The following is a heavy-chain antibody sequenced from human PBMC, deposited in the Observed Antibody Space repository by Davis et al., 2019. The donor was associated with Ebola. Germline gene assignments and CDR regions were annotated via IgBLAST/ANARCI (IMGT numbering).Heavy chain of an antibody. Sequence: GESLKISCAASGFTFSSYSMNWVRQAPGKGLEWVSYISSSSSTIYYADSVKGRFTISRDNAKNSLYLQMNSLGAEDTAVYYCAKPGVPYSSGWYGGYWGQGTLVTVSS. J-gene: IGHJ4*02. D-gene: IGHD6-19*01. V-gene: IGHV3-48*01. CDR1: GFTFSSYS. CDR2: ISSSSSTI. CDR3: AKPGVPYSSGWYGGY.